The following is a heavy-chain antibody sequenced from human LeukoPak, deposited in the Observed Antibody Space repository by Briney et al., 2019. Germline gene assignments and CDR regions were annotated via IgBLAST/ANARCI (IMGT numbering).Heavy chain of an antibody. Sequence: GHSLRLSCAASGLIFRSYWMRLVREAPRKRVVWVSTINSNGSSTTYTDPVKGRFTISRNNSKNTLYLQMNSLRAEDTAVYYCAKDDYWGQGTLVTVSS. CDR1: GLIFRSYW. CDR3: AKDDY. J-gene: IGHJ4*02. CDR2: INSNGSST. V-gene: IGHV3-74*01.